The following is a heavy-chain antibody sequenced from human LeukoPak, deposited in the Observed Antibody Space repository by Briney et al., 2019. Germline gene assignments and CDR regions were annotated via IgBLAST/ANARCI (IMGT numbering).Heavy chain of an antibody. Sequence: SETLSLTCAVYGGSFSGYYWSWIRQPPGKGLEWIGEINHSGSTNYNPSLKSRVTISVDTSKNQFSLKLSSVTAADTAVYYCTRYNNDHFDYWGQGTLVTVSS. J-gene: IGHJ4*02. CDR2: INHSGST. V-gene: IGHV4-34*01. CDR3: TRYNNDHFDY. D-gene: IGHD1-14*01. CDR1: GGSFSGYY.